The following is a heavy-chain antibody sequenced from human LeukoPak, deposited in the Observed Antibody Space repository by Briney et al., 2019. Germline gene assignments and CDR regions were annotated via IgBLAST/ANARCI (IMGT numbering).Heavy chain of an antibody. V-gene: IGHV3-7*01. Sequence: GGSLRLSCAASGFTSSNYGMTWVRQAPGKGRECVANIKQDGSETEYVNAVPGRFTISRDNAYNSLYLQRNSLRAEDTAVYYCARWRLEQSEFDSWGQGALVTVSS. CDR3: ARWRLEQSEFDS. D-gene: IGHD1/OR15-1a*01. CDR2: IKQDGSET. J-gene: IGHJ4*02. CDR1: GFTSSNYG.